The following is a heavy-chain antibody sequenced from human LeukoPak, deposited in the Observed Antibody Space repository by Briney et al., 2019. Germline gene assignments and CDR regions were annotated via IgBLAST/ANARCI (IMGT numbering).Heavy chain of an antibody. Sequence: ASVKVSCKASGYTFTSYDIDWVRQATGQGLEWMGWMNPNSGNTGYAQKFQGRVTMTRNTSISTAYMELSSLRSEDTAVYYCARASYDSSGYYPDYWGQGTLVTVSS. J-gene: IGHJ4*02. CDR2: MNPNSGNT. CDR3: ARASYDSSGYYPDY. V-gene: IGHV1-8*01. D-gene: IGHD3-22*01. CDR1: GYTFTSYD.